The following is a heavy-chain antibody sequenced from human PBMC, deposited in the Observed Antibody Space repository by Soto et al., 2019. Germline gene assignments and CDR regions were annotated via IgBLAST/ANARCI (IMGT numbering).Heavy chain of an antibody. V-gene: IGHV4-61*01. Sequence: PSETLSLTCTVSGGSVSSGSYYWSWIRQPPGKGLEWIGYIYYSGSTNYDPSLKSRVTISVDTSKNQFSLKLSSVTAADTAVYYCAREGGCSSTSCYIFWGQGTMVTVSS. D-gene: IGHD2-2*02. CDR3: AREGGCSSTSCYIF. CDR2: IYYSGST. J-gene: IGHJ3*01. CDR1: GGSVSSGSYY.